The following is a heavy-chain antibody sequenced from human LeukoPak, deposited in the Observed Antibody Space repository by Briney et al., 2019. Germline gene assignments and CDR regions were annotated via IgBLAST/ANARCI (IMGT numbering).Heavy chain of an antibody. J-gene: IGHJ4*02. V-gene: IGHV3-30*02. CDR3: AKGKDYYLDY. CDR1: GFTFSNYG. D-gene: IGHD3-10*01. Sequence: GGSLRLSCTASGFTFSNYGMHWVRQAPGKGLEWVAFIRYDGSEKYYADSVKGRIAISRDNSKNTLYVQMNSLRAEDTAVYYCAKGKDYYLDYWGQGTLVTVSS. CDR2: IRYDGSEK.